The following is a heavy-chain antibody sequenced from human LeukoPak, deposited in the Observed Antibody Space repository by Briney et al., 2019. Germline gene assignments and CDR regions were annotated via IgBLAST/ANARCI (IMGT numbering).Heavy chain of an antibody. V-gene: IGHV1-69*05. Sequence: GASVKVSCKASGGTFSSYAISWVRQAPGQGLEWMGGITPIFGTANYAQKFQGRVTITTDESTSTAYMELSSLRSEDTAVYYCASLSMVRGVPFDYWGQGTLVTVSS. J-gene: IGHJ4*02. D-gene: IGHD3-10*01. CDR1: GGTFSSYA. CDR3: ASLSMVRGVPFDY. CDR2: ITPIFGTA.